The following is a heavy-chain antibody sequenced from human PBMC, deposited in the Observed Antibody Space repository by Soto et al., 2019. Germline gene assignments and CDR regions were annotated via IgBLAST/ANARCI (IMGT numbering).Heavy chain of an antibody. J-gene: IGHJ4*02. CDR2: ISAYNGNT. CDR3: VSDGYDSSGYYYYLY. Sequence: WASVKVSCKASGYTFTSYGISWVRQAPGQGLEWMGWISAYNGNTNYAQKLQGRVTMTTDTSTSTAYMELRSLRSDDTAVYYCVSDGYDSSGYYYYLYWGQGTLVTVSS. D-gene: IGHD3-22*01. V-gene: IGHV1-18*01. CDR1: GYTFTSYG.